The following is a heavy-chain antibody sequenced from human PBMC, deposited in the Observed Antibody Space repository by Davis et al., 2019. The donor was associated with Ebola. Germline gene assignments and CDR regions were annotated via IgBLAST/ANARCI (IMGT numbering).Heavy chain of an antibody. CDR3: AKDTFSSEAVAGTIDY. CDR2: ISGDGGGT. CDR1: GFTFDDYA. D-gene: IGHD6-19*01. V-gene: IGHV3-43*02. J-gene: IGHJ4*02. Sequence: PGGSLRLSCAASGFTFDDYAMHWVRQAPGKGLEWVSLISGDGGGTYYADSVKGRFTISRDNSKNSLYLQMNSLRTEDTALYYCAKDTFSSEAVAGTIDYWGQGTLVTVSS.